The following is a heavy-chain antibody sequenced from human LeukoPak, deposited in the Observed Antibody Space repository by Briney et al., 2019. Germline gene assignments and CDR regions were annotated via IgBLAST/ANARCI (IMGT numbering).Heavy chain of an antibody. CDR3: AKDLGY. Sequence: GGSLRLSCAASGFTFSSYGMHWVRQAPGKGLEWVAVISYDGSNKYYADSVKGRFTISRDNSKNTLYLQMNSLRAEDTAVYYCAKDLGYWGQGTLVTVSS. CDR2: ISYDGSNK. J-gene: IGHJ4*02. CDR1: GFTFSSYG. V-gene: IGHV3-30*18.